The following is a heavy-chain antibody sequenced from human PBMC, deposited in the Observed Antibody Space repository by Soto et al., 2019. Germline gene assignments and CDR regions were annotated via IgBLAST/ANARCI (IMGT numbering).Heavy chain of an antibody. V-gene: IGHV3-33*01. Sequence: FTFSSYGMHCVRQAPGKGLEWVAVIWYDGSNKYYADSVKGRFTISRDNSKNTLYLQMNSLRAEDTAVYYCERQYRVRRTGTDYYYYGMDVWGQGNTLTVSS. CDR1: FTFSSYG. CDR2: IWYDGSNK. J-gene: IGHJ6*02. CDR3: ERQYRVRRTGTDYYYYGMDV. D-gene: IGHD1-1*01.